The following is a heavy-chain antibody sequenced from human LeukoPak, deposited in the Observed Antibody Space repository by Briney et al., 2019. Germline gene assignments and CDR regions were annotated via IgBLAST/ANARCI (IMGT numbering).Heavy chain of an antibody. CDR3: ARGGSYYDFWSGYSYYFDY. CDR2: VYYSGST. CDR1: GGSISSYY. D-gene: IGHD3-3*01. V-gene: IGHV4-59*12. J-gene: IGHJ4*02. Sequence: SETLSLTCTVSGGSISSYYWSWIRQPPGNGLEWIGYVYYSGSTNYKSSLQSRVSISVDTSKNQFSLKLSSVTAADTAVYYCARGGSYYDFWSGYSYYFDYWGQGTLVTVSS.